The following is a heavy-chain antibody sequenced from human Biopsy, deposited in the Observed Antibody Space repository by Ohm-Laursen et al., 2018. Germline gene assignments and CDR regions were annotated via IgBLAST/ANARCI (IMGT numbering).Heavy chain of an antibody. CDR3: AKERGDDWRLRSFHI. D-gene: IGHD3-9*01. J-gene: IGHJ3*02. Sequence: SVKVSCKASGDTFTTSATSWVRQVPGQGLDWMGRIIPILGTVDYGQNFQGRVTIRADTSTTFLELTSLRYDDTAVYYCAKERGDDWRLRSFHIWGQGTLVTVSS. CDR1: GDTFTTSA. CDR2: IIPILGTV. V-gene: IGHV1-69*04.